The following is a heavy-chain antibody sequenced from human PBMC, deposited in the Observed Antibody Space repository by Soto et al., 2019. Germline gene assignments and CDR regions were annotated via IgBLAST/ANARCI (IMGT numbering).Heavy chain of an antibody. Sequence: EVQLVESGGGLVQPGVSLRLSCAASVFTFTNYDMNWVLQAPGKGLEWVSYISRRSSTIYYADSVKGRFTISRDNAKNSLYLQMNSLRDEDTAVYYCARDFGYDDVWGQGTTVTVSS. J-gene: IGHJ6*02. CDR3: ARDFGYDDV. CDR2: ISRRSSTI. CDR1: VFTFTNYD. D-gene: IGHD3-22*01. V-gene: IGHV3-48*02.